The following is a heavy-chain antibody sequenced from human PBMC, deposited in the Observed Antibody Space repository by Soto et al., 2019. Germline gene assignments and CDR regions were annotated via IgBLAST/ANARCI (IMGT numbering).Heavy chain of an antibody. V-gene: IGHV3-53*04. D-gene: IGHD4-17*01. CDR2: IYSGGST. J-gene: IGHJ3*02. Sequence: EVQLVESGGGLVQPGGSLRLSCSASGFTVSSKYMRWVRQAQGKGLEWVSGIYSGGSTYYADSVKGRFTISRHNSKNTLYLQMNSLRAEDTAVYYCAREYYGHDALDIWGQGTMVTVSS. CDR1: GFTVSSKY. CDR3: AREYYGHDALDI.